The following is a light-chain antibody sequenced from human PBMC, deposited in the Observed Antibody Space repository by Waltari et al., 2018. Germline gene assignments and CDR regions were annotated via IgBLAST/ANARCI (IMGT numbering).Light chain of an antibody. CDR2: GVS. J-gene: IGKJ5*01. CDR3: QQYINWPRS. Sequence: EIVMTQSPATLSVSPGERVTLSCRASQSVSANLAWYQQKPGQAPRLLIYGVSTRATGIPARFSGSGSGTEFTLTISSLQSEDFAVYYCQQYINWPRSFGQGTRLEIK. CDR1: QSVSAN. V-gene: IGKV3-15*01.